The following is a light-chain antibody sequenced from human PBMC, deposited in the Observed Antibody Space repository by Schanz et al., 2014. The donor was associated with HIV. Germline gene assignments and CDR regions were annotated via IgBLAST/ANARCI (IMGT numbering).Light chain of an antibody. V-gene: IGLV1-40*01. CDR3: AAWDDSLSGWV. CDR2: DNT. Sequence: QSVLTQPPSVSGAPGQRVTISCAGSSSSIGAGYDVHWYQQLPGTAPKLLIFDNTNRPSGVPARFSGSKSGSSASLAISGLRSEDEADYYCAAWDDSLSGWVFGGGTKLTVL. J-gene: IGLJ3*02. CDR1: SSSIGAGYD.